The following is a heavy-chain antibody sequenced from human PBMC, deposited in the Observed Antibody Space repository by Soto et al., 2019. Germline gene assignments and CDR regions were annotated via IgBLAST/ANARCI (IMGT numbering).Heavy chain of an antibody. CDR2: ISGSGGST. Sequence: GGSLRLSCAASGFTFSSYAMSWVRQAPGKGLEWVSAISGSGGSTYYADSVKGRFTISRDNSKNTLYLQMNSPRAEDTAVYYCAKDQISVRIAARPDYWGQGTLVTVSS. V-gene: IGHV3-23*01. CDR3: AKDQISVRIAARPDY. D-gene: IGHD6-6*01. J-gene: IGHJ4*02. CDR1: GFTFSSYA.